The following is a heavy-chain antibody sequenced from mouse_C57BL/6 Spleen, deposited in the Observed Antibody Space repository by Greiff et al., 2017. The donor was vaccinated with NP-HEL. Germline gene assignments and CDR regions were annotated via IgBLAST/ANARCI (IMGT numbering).Heavy chain of an antibody. CDR2: IDPSDSET. CDR1: GYTFTSYW. CDR3: ARIYDVYYAYYAMDY. V-gene: IGHV1-52*01. Sequence: QVQLQQPGAELVRPGSSVKLSCKASGYTFTSYWMHWVKQRPIQGLEWIGNIDPSDSETHYNQKFKDKATLTVDKSSSTAYMQLSSLTSEDSAVYYCARIYDVYYAYYAMDYWGQGTSVTVSS. D-gene: IGHD2-3*01. J-gene: IGHJ4*01.